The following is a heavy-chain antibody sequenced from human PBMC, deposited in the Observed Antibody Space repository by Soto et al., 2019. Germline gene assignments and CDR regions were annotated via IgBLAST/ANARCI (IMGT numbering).Heavy chain of an antibody. CDR2: IYHTGST. CDR3: ATYDFWSGLFDY. V-gene: IGHV4-4*02. CDR1: RASITDAKW. D-gene: IGHD3-3*01. J-gene: IGHJ4*02. Sequence: QVQLLESGPGLVKPSGTLSLTCAVSRASITDAKWWSWVRQAPGKGLEWIGEIYHTGSTSYNPSLTSRVTRSVDKSKNQFLLKLRPVTAADTAVYYCATYDFWSGLFDYWGQGILVTVSP.